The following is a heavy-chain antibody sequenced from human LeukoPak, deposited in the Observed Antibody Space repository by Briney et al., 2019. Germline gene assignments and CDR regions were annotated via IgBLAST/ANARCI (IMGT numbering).Heavy chain of an antibody. V-gene: IGHV1-69*05. CDR1: GGTFSSYA. CDR3: ARDSCSSTSCYPVDP. D-gene: IGHD2-2*01. CDR2: IIPIFGTA. Sequence: SVTVSCKASGGTFSSYAISWVRQAPGQGLEWMGGIIPIFGTANYAQKFQGRVTITTDESTSTAYMELSSLRSEDTAVYYCARDSCSSTSCYPVDPWGQGTLVTVSS. J-gene: IGHJ5*02.